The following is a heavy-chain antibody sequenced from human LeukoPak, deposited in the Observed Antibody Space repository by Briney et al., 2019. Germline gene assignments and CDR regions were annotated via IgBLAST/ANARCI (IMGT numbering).Heavy chain of an antibody. V-gene: IGHV3-23*01. Sequence: PGGPLRLSCAASGFALSEYTTNWVRQAPEKGLEWVSAIYPNGNTFYADSVRGRFTISRDTSKSTLYLEMSSLRVEDTAIYYCVKDRQPDSAWTFDYWGQGTLVSVSS. J-gene: IGHJ4*02. CDR2: IYPNGNT. CDR3: VKDRQPDSAWTFDY. D-gene: IGHD6-19*01. CDR1: GFALSEYT.